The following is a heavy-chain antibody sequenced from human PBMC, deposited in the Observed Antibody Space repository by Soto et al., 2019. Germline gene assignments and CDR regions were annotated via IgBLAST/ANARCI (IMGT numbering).Heavy chain of an antibody. D-gene: IGHD6-19*01. Sequence: GGSLRLSCAASGFTFSSYAMSWVRQAPGKGLEWVSAISGSGGSTYYADSVKGRFTISRDNSKNTLYLQMNSLRAEDTAVYYCAKGIRGIAVAKSDYGMDVWGQGTTVTVSS. CDR3: AKGIRGIAVAKSDYGMDV. CDR2: ISGSGGST. V-gene: IGHV3-23*01. J-gene: IGHJ6*02. CDR1: GFTFSSYA.